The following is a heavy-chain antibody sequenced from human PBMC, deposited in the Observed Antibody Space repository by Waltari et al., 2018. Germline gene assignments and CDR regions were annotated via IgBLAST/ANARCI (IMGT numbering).Heavy chain of an antibody. CDR3: ARAPGWTILARPLDQ. V-gene: IGHV4-34*02. Sequence: QVQLQQWGAGLLKPSDTLSLTCAVYGGSFSSYYWNCLRQPPGKGLEWIGEINQKGATNNNPSLKSRVAISLDASTNQFSLKLTSVTAADTAVYFCARAPGWTILARPLDQWGQGTLVTVSS. CDR1: GGSFSSYY. J-gene: IGHJ4*02. D-gene: IGHD2-21*01. CDR2: INQKGAT.